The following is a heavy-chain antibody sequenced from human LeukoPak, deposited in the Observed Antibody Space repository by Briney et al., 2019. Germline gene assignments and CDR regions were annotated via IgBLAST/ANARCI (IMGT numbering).Heavy chain of an antibody. CDR1: EFTFSSYA. J-gene: IGHJ4*02. Sequence: GGSLRLSCAASEFTFSSYAMTWVRQTPGKGLEWVSLIRGSGANTYYADSVRGRFTMSRDNSKNTLYLQLNSLRAEDTAVYYCAKDTGDIVATILLDYWGQGTLVTVSS. D-gene: IGHD5-12*01. V-gene: IGHV3-23*01. CDR2: IRGSGANT. CDR3: AKDTGDIVATILLDY.